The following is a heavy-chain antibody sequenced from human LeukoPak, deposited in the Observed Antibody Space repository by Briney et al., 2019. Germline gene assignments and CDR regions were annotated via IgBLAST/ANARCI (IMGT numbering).Heavy chain of an antibody. Sequence: SETLSLTCTVSGGSISCYYWSWIRQPPGKGLEWIGYIYYSGSTKYNPSLKSRVTISVDTSKNRFSLKLSSVTAADTAVYYCARRQLWDIYYYGMDVWGQGTTVTVSS. J-gene: IGHJ6*02. D-gene: IGHD5-18*01. CDR3: ARRQLWDIYYYGMDV. CDR2: IYYSGST. V-gene: IGHV4-59*12. CDR1: GGSISCYY.